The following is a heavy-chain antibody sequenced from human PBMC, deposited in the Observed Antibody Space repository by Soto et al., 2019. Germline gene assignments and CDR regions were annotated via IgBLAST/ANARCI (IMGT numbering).Heavy chain of an antibody. Sequence: KPSETLSLTCTVSGGSVSSGSYYWSWIRQPPGKGLEWIGYIYYSGSTNYNPSLKNRVTISVDTSKNQFSLKLSSVTAADTAVYYCARDPYGDYVGTDYWGQGTLVTVSS. CDR1: GGSVSSGSYY. CDR3: ARDPYGDYVGTDY. J-gene: IGHJ4*02. V-gene: IGHV4-61*01. D-gene: IGHD4-17*01. CDR2: IYYSGST.